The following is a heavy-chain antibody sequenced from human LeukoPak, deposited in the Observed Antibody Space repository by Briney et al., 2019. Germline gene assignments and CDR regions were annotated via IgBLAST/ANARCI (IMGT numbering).Heavy chain of an antibody. Sequence: PSETLSLTCTVSGGSVTSDYWSWIWQPPGKGLEWIGYMYYSGSTNYNPSLKSRVTISGDTSKNQFSLKLSSVTAADTAVYYCARRYCSSTSCPIDYWGQGTLVTVSS. CDR2: MYYSGST. CDR3: ARRYCSSTSCPIDY. V-gene: IGHV4-59*08. D-gene: IGHD2-2*01. J-gene: IGHJ4*02. CDR1: GGSVTSDY.